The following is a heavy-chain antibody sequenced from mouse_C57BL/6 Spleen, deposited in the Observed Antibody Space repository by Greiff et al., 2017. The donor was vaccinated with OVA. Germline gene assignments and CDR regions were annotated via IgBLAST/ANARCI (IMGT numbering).Heavy chain of an antibody. D-gene: IGHD1-1*01. V-gene: IGHV2-2*01. J-gene: IGHJ3*01. CDR3: ARNEDYYGSSLGFAY. CDR2: IWSGGST. CDR1: GFSLTSYG. Sequence: VQLVESGPGLVQPSQSLSITCTVSGFSLTSYGVHWVRQSPGKGLEWLGVIWSGGSTDYNAAFISRLSISKDNSKSQVFFKMNSLQADDTAIYYCARNEDYYGSSLGFAYWGQGTLVTVSA.